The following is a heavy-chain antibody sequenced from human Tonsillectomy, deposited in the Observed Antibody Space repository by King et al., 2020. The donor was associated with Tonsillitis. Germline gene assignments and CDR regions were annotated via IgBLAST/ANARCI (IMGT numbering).Heavy chain of an antibody. CDR2: IKSKTDDGTI. Sequence: VQLVESGGGLVKPGGSLRLSCVASGFTFXNAWXSWVXXAPGKGLEWVGHIKSKTDDGTIDYAAPVKGRFTISRDDSKNTLYLRMNNLKTEDTAVYYCTTDTNSGFFHFFYYGMDVWGQGTTVTVSS. CDR1: GFTFXNAW. V-gene: IGHV3-15*01. CDR3: TTDTNSGFFHFFYYGMDV. J-gene: IGHJ6*02. D-gene: IGHD5-12*01.